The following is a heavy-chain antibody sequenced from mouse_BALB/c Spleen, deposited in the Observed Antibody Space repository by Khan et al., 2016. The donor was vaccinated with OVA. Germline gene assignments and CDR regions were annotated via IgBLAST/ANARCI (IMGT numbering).Heavy chain of an antibody. CDR1: GFTFSSYS. Sequence: EVELVESGGDLVKPGGSLKLSCAASGFTFSSYSMSWVRQTPDKRLEWVATISSGGDYTYYPDSVKGRFTISRDNARNNLYLQMSSLKSEDTAMYYCAGHLTASFAYWGQGTLVTVSA. V-gene: IGHV5-6*01. CDR2: ISSGGDYT. CDR3: AGHLTASFAY. J-gene: IGHJ3*01. D-gene: IGHD4-1*01.